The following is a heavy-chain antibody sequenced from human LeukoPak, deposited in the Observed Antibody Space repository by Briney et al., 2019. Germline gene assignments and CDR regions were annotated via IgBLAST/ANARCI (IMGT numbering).Heavy chain of an antibody. D-gene: IGHD3-10*01. J-gene: IGHJ4*02. V-gene: IGHV4-38-2*02. Sequence: SETLSLTCTVSGYSISSGYYWGWIRQPPGKGLEWIGTIYHSRSTYYNPSLKSRVTISVDTSKNQFSLKLSSVTAADTAVYYCARCLAGSYYGSREDFDYWGQGTLVTVSS. CDR3: ARCLAGSYYGSREDFDY. CDR1: GYSISSGYY. CDR2: IYHSRST.